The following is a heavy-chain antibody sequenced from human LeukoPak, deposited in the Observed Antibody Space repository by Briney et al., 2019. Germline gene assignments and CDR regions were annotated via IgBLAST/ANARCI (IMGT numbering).Heavy chain of an antibody. D-gene: IGHD2-21*01. CDR3: GRGQFAV. J-gene: IGHJ6*02. CDR1: GFTFNTDW. Sequence: GGSLRLSCAASGFTFNTDWMSWVHQAPGKGLEWVATVKQDGSQTYYVDSVKGRFTISRDNAKNSLYLQMNSLRAEDTALYYCGRGQFAVWGQGTTVTVSS. CDR2: VKQDGSQT. V-gene: IGHV3-7*01.